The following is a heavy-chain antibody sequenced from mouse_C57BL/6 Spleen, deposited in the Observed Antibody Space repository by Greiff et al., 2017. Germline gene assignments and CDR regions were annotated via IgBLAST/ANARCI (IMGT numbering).Heavy chain of an antibody. D-gene: IGHD1-1*01. J-gene: IGHJ2*01. CDR1: GYTFTSYG. CDR2: IYPRSGNT. V-gene: IGHV1-81*01. Sequence: QVHVKQSGAELARPGASVKLSCKASGYTFTSYGISWVKQRTGQGLEWIGEIYPRSGNTYYNEKFKGKATLTADKSSSTAYMELRSLTSEDSAVYFCARGTSTVVAKEPHYFDYWGQGTTLTVSS. CDR3: ARGTSTVVAKEPHYFDY.